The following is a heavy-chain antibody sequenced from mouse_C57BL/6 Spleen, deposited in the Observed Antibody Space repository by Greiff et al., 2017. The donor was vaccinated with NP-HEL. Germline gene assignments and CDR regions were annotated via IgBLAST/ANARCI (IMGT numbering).Heavy chain of an antibody. V-gene: IGHV1-4*01. J-gene: IGHJ2*01. Sequence: VQLKESGAELARPGASVKMSCKASGYTFTSYTMHWVKQRPGQGLEWIGYINPSSGYTKYNQKFKDKATLTADKSSSTAYMQLSSLTSEDSAVYYCAREGNYYGRILDYWGQGTTLTVSS. CDR2: INPSSGYT. CDR3: AREGNYYGRILDY. CDR1: GYTFTSYT. D-gene: IGHD1-1*01.